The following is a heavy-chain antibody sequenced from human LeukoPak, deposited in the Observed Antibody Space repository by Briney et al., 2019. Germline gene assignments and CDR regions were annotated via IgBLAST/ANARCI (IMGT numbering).Heavy chain of an antibody. CDR3: HLEKKGYYYYGMDV. CDR1: GASMINYC. J-gene: IGHJ6*02. V-gene: IGHV4-59*08. Sequence: SETLSLTCSVSGASMINYCWTWLRRPPGRGLEWIGYICHNGATNSYPSLKSRVTKSIDTSKNQFSLKLSSVTAADTAVYYCHLEKKGYYYYGMDVWGQGTTVTVSS. CDR2: ICHNGAT. D-gene: IGHD1-1*01.